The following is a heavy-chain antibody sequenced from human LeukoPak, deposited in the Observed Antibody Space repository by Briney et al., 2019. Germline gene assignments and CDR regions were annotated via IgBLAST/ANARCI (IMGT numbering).Heavy chain of an antibody. Sequence: PGGSLRLSCAASAFTFSAYGMHWVRQTPGKGLEWVAFIRFDGVNKYCADSVKGRFTIARDNSKNTLYLEMNSLMPEDTALYYCAKPQEADLWVPDYWGQGTLVTVSS. CDR2: IRFDGVNK. D-gene: IGHD3-3*01. CDR3: AKPQEADLWVPDY. V-gene: IGHV3-30*02. J-gene: IGHJ4*02. CDR1: AFTFSAYG.